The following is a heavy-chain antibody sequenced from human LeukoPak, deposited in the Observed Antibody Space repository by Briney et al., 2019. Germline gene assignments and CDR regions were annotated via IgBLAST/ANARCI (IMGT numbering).Heavy chain of an antibody. D-gene: IGHD4-23*01. Sequence: SETLSLTCTVSGGSISGYYWSWIRQPPGKGLEWIGYVDYSGSTNYNPPLKSRVTISVDTSKNQFSLKLTSVTAADTAVYYCARGDAYGGNVDYWGQGTLVTVSS. J-gene: IGHJ4*02. V-gene: IGHV4-59*01. CDR2: VDYSGST. CDR1: GGSISGYY. CDR3: ARGDAYGGNVDY.